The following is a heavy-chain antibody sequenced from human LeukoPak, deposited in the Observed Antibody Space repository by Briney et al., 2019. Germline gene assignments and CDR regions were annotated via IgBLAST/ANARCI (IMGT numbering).Heavy chain of an antibody. CDR3: ARHLAAAGTDAFDI. J-gene: IGHJ3*02. D-gene: IGHD6-13*01. CDR2: IYPGDSDT. V-gene: IGHV5-51*01. CDR1: GYSFTSYW. Sequence: GESLQISCKGSGYSFTSYWIGWVRQLPGKGLEWMGIIYPGDSDTRYSPSFQGQVTISADKSISTAYLQWSSLKASDTAMYYCARHLAAAGTDAFDIWGQGTMVTVSS.